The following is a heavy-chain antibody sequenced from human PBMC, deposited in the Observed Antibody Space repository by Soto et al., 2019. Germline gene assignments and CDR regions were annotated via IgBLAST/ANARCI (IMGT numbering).Heavy chain of an antibody. CDR1: GGSISSGGSY. D-gene: IGHD2-2*01. V-gene: IGHV4-31*03. Sequence: QVQLQESGPGLVKPSQTLYLTCTVSGGSISSGGSYWSWIRQHPGKGLEWIGYIYYSGSTYYNPSLKSRVTISVDTSKNQFALKLSSVTAADTAVYYCARVVGINWFDPWGQGTLVTVSS. CDR2: IYYSGST. J-gene: IGHJ5*02. CDR3: ARVVGINWFDP.